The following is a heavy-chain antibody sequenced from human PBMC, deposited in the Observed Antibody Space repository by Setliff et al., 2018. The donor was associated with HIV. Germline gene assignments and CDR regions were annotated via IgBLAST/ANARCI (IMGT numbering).Heavy chain of an antibody. J-gene: IGHJ4*02. V-gene: IGHV4-30-4*08. Sequence: KPSETLSLTCTVSGGSISSDDYYWNWIRQPPGKGLERIGYITYSGSAYYSPSLKSRVTISVDASKNQFSLNLNSVTAADTAVYYCARRAGDYGDYYFDSWGQGSLVTVSS. CDR3: ARRAGDYGDYYFDS. CDR1: GGSISSDDYY. CDR2: ITYSGSA. D-gene: IGHD4-17*01.